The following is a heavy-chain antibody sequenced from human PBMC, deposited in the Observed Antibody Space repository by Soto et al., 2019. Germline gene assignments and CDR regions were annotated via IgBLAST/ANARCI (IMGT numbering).Heavy chain of an antibody. V-gene: IGHV2-26*01. Sequence: QVTLKESGPVLVKPTETLTLTCTVSGFSLSNARMGVSWIRQPPGKALEWLAHIFSNDEKSYSTSLKSRLTISXXTXKXXVVLTMTNMDPVDTATYYCARIGGDLVGASNWFDPWGQGTLVTVSS. J-gene: IGHJ5*02. D-gene: IGHD1-26*01. CDR3: ARIGGDLVGASNWFDP. CDR1: GFSLSNARMG. CDR2: IFSNDEK.